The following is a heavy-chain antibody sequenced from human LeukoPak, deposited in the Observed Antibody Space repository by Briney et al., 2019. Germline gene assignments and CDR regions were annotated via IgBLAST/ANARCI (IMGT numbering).Heavy chain of an antibody. CDR3: AKAPLGYCSGGSCYHFDY. V-gene: IGHV3-23*01. D-gene: IGHD2-15*01. Sequence: PGGSLRLSCAASGFTFSSYAMSWVRQGPGKGLEWVSAVSGSGVSTYYADSVKGRFTISRDNSKNTLYLQMNSLRAEDTAVYYCAKAPLGYCSGGSCYHFDYWGQGTLVTVSS. J-gene: IGHJ4*02. CDR2: VSGSGVST. CDR1: GFTFSSYA.